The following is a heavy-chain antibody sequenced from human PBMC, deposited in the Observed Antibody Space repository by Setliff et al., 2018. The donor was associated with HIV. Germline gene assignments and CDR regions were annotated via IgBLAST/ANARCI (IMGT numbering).Heavy chain of an antibody. Sequence: KTSETLSLTCAVYGGSFSGYYWSWIRQPPGKGLEWIGEINHSGSTNYNPSLKSRVTISVDTSKNQFSLKLSSVTAADTAVYYCARELRSNYFDYWGQGTLVTVSS. CDR3: ARELRSNYFDY. D-gene: IGHD5-12*01. CDR1: GGSFSGYY. J-gene: IGHJ4*02. CDR2: INHSGST. V-gene: IGHV4-34*01.